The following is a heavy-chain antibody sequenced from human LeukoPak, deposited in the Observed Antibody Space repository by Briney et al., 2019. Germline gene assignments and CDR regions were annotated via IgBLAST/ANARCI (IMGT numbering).Heavy chain of an antibody. V-gene: IGHV4-39*01. J-gene: IGHJ4*02. CDR2: ISYSGST. Sequence: SETLSLTCAGSGGSISSSSYYWGWIRQPPGKGLEWIVSISYSGSTYYNPSLKSRVTISVDTSKNQSSLKLTSVTATDTAMYYCARQDSEGRWPNDYWGQGTLVTVSS. CDR3: ARQDSEGRWPNDY. CDR1: GGSISSSSYY. D-gene: IGHD5-24*01.